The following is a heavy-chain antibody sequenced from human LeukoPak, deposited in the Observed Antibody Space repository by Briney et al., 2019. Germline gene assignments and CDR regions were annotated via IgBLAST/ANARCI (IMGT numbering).Heavy chain of an antibody. CDR3: ALHHGSYYLGRWYDP. Sequence: GGSLRLSCAASGFTFSSYDMSWVRQAPGKALEWVSAITGGGGSTYYADSVEGRFTISRDNSKNTLYLQMSSLRAADTAVYYCALHHGSYYLGRWYDPWGQGTLVTVSS. D-gene: IGHD1-26*01. CDR2: ITGGGGST. J-gene: IGHJ5*02. CDR1: GFTFSSYD. V-gene: IGHV3-23*01.